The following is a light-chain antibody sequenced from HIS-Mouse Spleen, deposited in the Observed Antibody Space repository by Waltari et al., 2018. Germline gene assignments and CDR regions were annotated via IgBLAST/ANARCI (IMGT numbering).Light chain of an antibody. CDR3: PPRLTSWT. V-gene: IGKV3-11*01. CDR1: QSVSSY. J-gene: IGKJ1*01. Sequence: EIVLTQSPATLSVSPGERATLSCRASQSVSSYLAWYQQKPGQAPRLLIYDASNRSTGIPARFSGSGSGTDFTLTIRSLDPSAFSLYSCPPRLTSWTFGQGTKVEIK. CDR2: DAS.